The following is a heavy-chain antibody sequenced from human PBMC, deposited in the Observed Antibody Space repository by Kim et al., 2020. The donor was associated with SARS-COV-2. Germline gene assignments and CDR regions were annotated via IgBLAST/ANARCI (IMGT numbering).Heavy chain of an antibody. CDR3: AKQERYDIFTGYYPPYYFDY. V-gene: IGHV3-23*01. D-gene: IGHD3-9*01. Sequence: GGSLRLSCAASGFTFSSYAMSWVRQAPGKGLEWVSAISGSGGSTYYADSVKGRFTISRDNSKNTLYLQMNSLRAEDTAVYYCAKQERYDIFTGYYPPYYFDYWGQGTLVTVSS. CDR2: ISGSGGST. J-gene: IGHJ4*02. CDR1: GFTFSSYA.